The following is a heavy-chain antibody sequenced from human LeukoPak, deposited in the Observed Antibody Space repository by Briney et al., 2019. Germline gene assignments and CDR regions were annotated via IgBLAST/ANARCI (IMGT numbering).Heavy chain of an antibody. V-gene: IGHV3-74*01. D-gene: IGHD1-26*01. CDR2: INSDGSST. CDR1: GFTFSRYW. Sequence: PGGSLRLSCAASGFTFSRYWMHWVRQGPGKGLVWVSRINSDGSSTSYADSVKGRFTISRDNAKNTLYLQMNSLRAEDTAVYYCARPLVGDALDYWGQGTLVTVSS. CDR3: ARPLVGDALDY. J-gene: IGHJ4*02.